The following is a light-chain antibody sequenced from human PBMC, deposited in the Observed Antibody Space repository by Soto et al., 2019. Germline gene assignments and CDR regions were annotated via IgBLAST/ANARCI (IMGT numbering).Light chain of an antibody. CDR3: SSYTTGGSYV. CDR2: DVS. Sequence: QSVLTQPASVSGSLGLSIAISCTGTSSDVGGYNSVSWYQQHPGKAPKLMIYDVSNRPSGVSNRFSGSKSGNTASLTISGLQAEDEGDYYCSSYTTGGSYVFGTGTKLTVL. CDR1: SSDVGGYNS. J-gene: IGLJ1*01. V-gene: IGLV2-14*01.